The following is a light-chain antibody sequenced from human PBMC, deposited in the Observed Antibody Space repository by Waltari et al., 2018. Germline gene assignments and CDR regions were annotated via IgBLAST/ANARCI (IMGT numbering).Light chain of an antibody. V-gene: IGKV1-39*01. CDR3: QQSYISPPLT. Sequence: DIQMTQSPSSLSASVADRVTITCRASQRINTYLNWYQQKPGKAPKLLIYTASTLQSGVPSRFSGSGSGTDFTLTINTLQPDDFAIYYCQQSYISPPLTFGPGTIVDVK. CDR2: TAS. J-gene: IGKJ3*01. CDR1: QRINTY.